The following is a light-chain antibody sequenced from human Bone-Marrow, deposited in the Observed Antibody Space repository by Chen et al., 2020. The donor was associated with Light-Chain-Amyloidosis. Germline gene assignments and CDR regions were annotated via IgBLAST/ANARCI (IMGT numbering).Light chain of an antibody. CDR3: QSADSSGTYEVI. Sequence: SYELTQPPSVSVSPGQTARITCSGDDLPTKYAYWYQQKPGQAPVLVIHRDTERPSGISERFSGSRSGTKATLTISGVQAEDEDDYHCQSADSSGTYEVIFGGGTKLTGL. J-gene: IGLJ2*01. CDR2: RDT. V-gene: IGLV3-25*03. CDR1: DLPTKY.